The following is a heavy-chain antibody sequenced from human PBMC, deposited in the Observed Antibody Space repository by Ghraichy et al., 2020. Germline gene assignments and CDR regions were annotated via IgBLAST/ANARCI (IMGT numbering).Heavy chain of an antibody. CDR1: GCSISTYY. J-gene: IGHJ5*02. CDR3: ARGHYDILTGYSGHNWFDP. Sequence: ESLNISCTVSGCSISTYYWSWIRQPPGKGLEWVGNIYYRGTTKYNPSLKSRVAISVDTSKNQFSLQLSSVTAADTAVYYCARGHYDILTGYSGHNWFDPWGQGTLVTVSS. V-gene: IGHV4-59*01. D-gene: IGHD3-9*01. CDR2: IYYRGTT.